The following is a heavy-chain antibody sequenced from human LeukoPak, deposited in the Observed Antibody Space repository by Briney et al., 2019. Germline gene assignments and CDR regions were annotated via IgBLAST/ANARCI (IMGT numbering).Heavy chain of an antibody. CDR3: ARDIGIVVVPAATGWFDP. D-gene: IGHD2-2*01. CDR2: ISYDGSNK. Sequence: LSLTCAVYGGSFSGYYWSWIRQPPGKGLEWVAVISYDGSNKYYADSVKGRFTISRDNSKNTLYLQMNSLRAEDTAVYYCARDIGIVVVPAATGWFDPWGQGTLVTVSS. V-gene: IGHV3-30-3*01. J-gene: IGHJ5*02. CDR1: GGSFSGYY.